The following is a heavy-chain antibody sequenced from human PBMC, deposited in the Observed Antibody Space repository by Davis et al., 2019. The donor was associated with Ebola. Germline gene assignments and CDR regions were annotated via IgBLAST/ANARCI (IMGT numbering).Heavy chain of an antibody. CDR3: GRVGGGGIGFDP. V-gene: IGHV1-8*02. Sequence: ASVKVSCKASGGTFSSYAISWVRQAPGQGLEWMGWMNPKTGNAGYAQNFEGRVTMTRDISTSTAYMEMTSLRFEDTAIYFCGRVGGGGIGFDPWGQGSLVTVSS. CDR2: MNPKTGNA. CDR1: GGTFSSYA. D-gene: IGHD3-16*01. J-gene: IGHJ5*02.